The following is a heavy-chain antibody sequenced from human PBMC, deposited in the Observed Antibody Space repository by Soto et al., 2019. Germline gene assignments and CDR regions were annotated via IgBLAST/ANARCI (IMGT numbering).Heavy chain of an antibody. CDR3: ARVLRGWFDH. CDR2: ISHSGIT. Sequence: SETLSLTCAVSGGSITSANWWTWVRQPPGGGLEWIGEISHSGITNYKASLKSRVTMSVDKTKNDVSLKLTSVTAADTAVYYCARVLRGWFDHSGQGTPVTVSS. V-gene: IGHV4-4*02. CDR1: GGSITSANW. J-gene: IGHJ5*02.